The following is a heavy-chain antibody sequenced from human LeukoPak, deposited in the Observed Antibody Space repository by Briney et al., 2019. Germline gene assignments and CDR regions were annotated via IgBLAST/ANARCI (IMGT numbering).Heavy chain of an antibody. CDR2: IYYSGST. J-gene: IGHJ5*02. Sequence: KTSETLSLTCTVSGGSISSGGYYWSWIRQHPGKGLEWIGYIYYSGSTYCNPSLKSRVTISVDTSKNQFSLKLSSVTAADTAVYYCARARDIVVVPAAKGPSLMYNWFDPWGQGTLVTVSS. CDR3: ARARDIVVVPAAKGPSLMYNWFDP. V-gene: IGHV4-31*03. D-gene: IGHD2-2*01. CDR1: GGSISSGGYY.